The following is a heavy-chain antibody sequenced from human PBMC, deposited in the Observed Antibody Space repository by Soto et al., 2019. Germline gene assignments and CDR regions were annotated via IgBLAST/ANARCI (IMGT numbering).Heavy chain of an antibody. Sequence: QVQLVQSGAEVKKTGSSVKVSCKASGGSFSSYTISWVRQAPGQGLEWMGRIVPMVGRTIYAQKFQGRVAISADKSTTTAYMDLSNLASEDPAMYYCALDSGSDVFDIWGQGTLVTVSS. CDR2: IVPMVGRT. J-gene: IGHJ3*02. CDR1: GGSFSSYT. V-gene: IGHV1-69*02. CDR3: ALDSGSDVFDI. D-gene: IGHD3-10*01.